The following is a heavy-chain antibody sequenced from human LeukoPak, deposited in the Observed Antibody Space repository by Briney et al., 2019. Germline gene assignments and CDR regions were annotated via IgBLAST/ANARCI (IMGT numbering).Heavy chain of an antibody. CDR1: GYTFSNYG. CDR3: ARHSGSGWQALGY. J-gene: IGHJ4*02. V-gene: IGHV1-18*04. Sequence: ASVKVACKASGYTFSNYGISWVRQAPGLGLEWMGWTSYNGNTNYAQKFQDRVTMTTDTSTTTAYMELRSLESDDTAVYYCARHSGSGWQALGYWGQGTLVTVSS. D-gene: IGHD6-19*01. CDR2: TSYNGNT.